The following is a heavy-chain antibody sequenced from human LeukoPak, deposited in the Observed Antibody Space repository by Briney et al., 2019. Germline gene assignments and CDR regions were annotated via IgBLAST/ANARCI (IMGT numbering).Heavy chain of an antibody. J-gene: IGHJ4*02. D-gene: IGHD4-23*01. V-gene: IGHV3-73*01. CDR1: GFTFSGSA. CDR2: IRSKANSYAT. CDR3: TTGTVVTSGGPVDY. Sequence: GGSLRLSCAASGFTFSGSAMHWVRQASGKGLEWVGRIRSKANSYATAYAASVKGRFTISRDDSKNTAYLQMNSLKTEDTAVYYCTTGTVVTSGGPVDYWGQGTLVTVTS.